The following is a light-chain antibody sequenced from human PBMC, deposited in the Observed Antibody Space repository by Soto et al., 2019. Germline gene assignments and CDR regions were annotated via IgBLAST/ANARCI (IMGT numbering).Light chain of an antibody. V-gene: IGLV4-69*01. CDR3: QTWGTGIRGV. CDR1: SGHSSYA. CDR2: LNSDGSH. Sequence: QPVLTQSPSASASLGASVKLTCTLSSGHSSYAIAWHQQQPEKGPRYLMKLNSDGSHSKGDGIPDRFSGSSSGAERYLTISSLQSEDEADYYCQTWGTGIRGVFGGGTKVTVL. J-gene: IGLJ3*02.